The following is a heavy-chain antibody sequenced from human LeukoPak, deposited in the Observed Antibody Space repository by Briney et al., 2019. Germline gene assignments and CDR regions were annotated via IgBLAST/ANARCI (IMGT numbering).Heavy chain of an antibody. D-gene: IGHD2-2*01. J-gene: IGHJ4*02. CDR1: GYTFTSYD. CDR3: ARRITEVVPAASYYFDY. CDR2: MNPNSGNT. Sequence: ASVKVSCKASGYTFTSYDINWVRQATGQGLEWMGWMNPNSGNTGYAQKFQGRVTMTRNTSISTAYMELSSLRSEDTAVYYCARRITEVVPAASYYFDYWGQGTLVTVSS. V-gene: IGHV1-8*01.